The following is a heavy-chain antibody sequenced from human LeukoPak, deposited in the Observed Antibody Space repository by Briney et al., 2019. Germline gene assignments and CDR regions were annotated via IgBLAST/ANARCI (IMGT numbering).Heavy chain of an antibody. V-gene: IGHV3-53*01. Sequence: HPGGSLRLSCAASGLTGSHNYVSWVRQAPGKGLEWVSAIHTSGDTCYADSVKGRFTISRDNSKNTLYLQMNSLRAEDTAVYYCARSGSALSSYSSSWYSPHDRFLKYYYFDYWGQGTLVTVSS. CDR2: IHTSGDT. D-gene: IGHD6-13*01. J-gene: IGHJ4*02. CDR1: GLTGSHNY. CDR3: ARSGSALSSYSSSWYSPHDRFLKYYYFDY.